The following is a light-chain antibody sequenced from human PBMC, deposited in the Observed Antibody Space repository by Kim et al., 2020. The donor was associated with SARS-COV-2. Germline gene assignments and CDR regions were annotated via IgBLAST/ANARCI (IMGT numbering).Light chain of an antibody. CDR2: DNT. Sequence: VTISFTGSSSNIGAGYDVHWYQQLPGTAPKLLIYDNTNRPSGVPDRFSGSNSGTSASLAITGLQTEDEADYYCQSYDSSLSGFYVFGTGTKVTVL. CDR3: QSYDSSLSGFYV. J-gene: IGLJ1*01. CDR1: SSNIGAGYD. V-gene: IGLV1-40*01.